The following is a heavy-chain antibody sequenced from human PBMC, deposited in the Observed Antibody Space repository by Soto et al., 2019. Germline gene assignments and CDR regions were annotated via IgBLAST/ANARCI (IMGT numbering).Heavy chain of an antibody. Sequence: SETLSLTCTVSGGSVSNSNSYWGWIRQSPGKGLEWIGSVYYRGRSYSKSSVKSRVTISVDTSKNQFSLNLNSVTASDTAVYFCVSQRTSVLTQAYFDYWGPGALVTVSS. CDR3: VSQRTSVLTQAYFDY. V-gene: IGHV4-39*01. D-gene: IGHD2-8*01. CDR2: VYYRGRS. CDR1: GGSVSNSNSY. J-gene: IGHJ4*02.